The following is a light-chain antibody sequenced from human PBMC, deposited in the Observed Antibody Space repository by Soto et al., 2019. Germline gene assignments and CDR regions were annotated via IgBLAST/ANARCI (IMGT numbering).Light chain of an antibody. V-gene: IGKV3-11*01. CDR1: QSVSSY. J-gene: IGKJ3*01. CDR3: XXXXXXPFT. Sequence: EIVLTQSPATLSLSPGERXXLXXXASQSVSSYLAWYQQKPGQAPRLLIYDASNRATGIPARFSGSGSGTDFTLTISXXEXXXXXXXXXXXXXXXPFTFGPGTKVDIK. CDR2: DAS.